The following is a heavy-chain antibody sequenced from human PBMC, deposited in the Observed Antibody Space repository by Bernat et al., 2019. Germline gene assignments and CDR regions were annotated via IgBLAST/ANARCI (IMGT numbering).Heavy chain of an antibody. CDR3: ARKYGSGSYYNVRADYYYYMDV. J-gene: IGHJ6*03. Sequence: EVQLVESGGGLVQPGGSLRLSCAASGFTFSSYWMHWVRQAPGKGLVWVSRINSDGSSTSYADSVKGRFTISRDNAKNTLYLQMNSLRAEDTAVYYCARKYGSGSYYNVRADYYYYMDVWGKGTTVTVSS. V-gene: IGHV3-74*01. CDR1: GFTFSSYW. CDR2: INSDGSST. D-gene: IGHD3-10*01.